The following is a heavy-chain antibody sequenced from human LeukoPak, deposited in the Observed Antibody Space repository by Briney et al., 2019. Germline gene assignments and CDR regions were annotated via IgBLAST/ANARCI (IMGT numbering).Heavy chain of an antibody. Sequence: GGSLRLSCAASGFTFSSSSMNWVRQAPGKGLEWVAVISYDGSNKYYADSVKGRFTISRDNSKNTLYLQMNSLRAEDTAVYYCARDSVYSDHDAFDIWGQGTMVTVSS. CDR1: GFTFSSSS. J-gene: IGHJ3*02. V-gene: IGHV3-30-3*01. CDR2: ISYDGSNK. D-gene: IGHD5-18*01. CDR3: ARDSVYSDHDAFDI.